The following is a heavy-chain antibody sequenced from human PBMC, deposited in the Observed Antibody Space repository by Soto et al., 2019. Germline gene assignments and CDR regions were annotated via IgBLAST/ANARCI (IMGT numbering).Heavy chain of an antibody. D-gene: IGHD1-7*01. Sequence: EVQLVESGGGLVKPGGSLRLSCAASGFTFSNAWMSWVRQAPGKGLEWVGRIKSKTDGGTTDYAAPMKGRFTISRDDSKNTLYLQMNSLKTEDTAVYYCTTRSRTIAISVFDPWGQGTLVTVSS. CDR3: TTRSRTIAISVFDP. CDR2: IKSKTDGGTT. CDR1: GFTFSNAW. J-gene: IGHJ5*02. V-gene: IGHV3-15*01.